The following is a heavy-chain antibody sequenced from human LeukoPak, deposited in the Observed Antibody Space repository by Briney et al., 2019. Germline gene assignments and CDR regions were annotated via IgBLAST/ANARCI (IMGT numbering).Heavy chain of an antibody. Sequence: GGSLRLSCAASGFTFSSYSMNWVRQAPGKGLEWVSYISSSSSTIYYADSVKGRFTISRDNAKNSLYLQMNSLRDEDTAVYYCARASYYDFWSGYSSDYYYDMDVWGKGTTVTVSS. CDR3: ARASYYDFWSGYSSDYYYDMDV. D-gene: IGHD3-3*01. CDR2: ISSSSSTI. V-gene: IGHV3-48*02. J-gene: IGHJ6*03. CDR1: GFTFSSYS.